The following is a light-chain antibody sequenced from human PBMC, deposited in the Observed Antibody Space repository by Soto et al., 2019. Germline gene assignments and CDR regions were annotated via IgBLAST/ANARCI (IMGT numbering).Light chain of an antibody. Sequence: EIVMTQSPATLSVSPGERATLSCRASQSVFSNLAWYQQKPGQAPRHLIYGASTRATGIPARFSGSGSGTEFTLTISSLQSEDFAVYYCQQYNNWAPWTFGQGTKVEMK. CDR3: QQYNNWAPWT. V-gene: IGKV3-15*01. CDR2: GAS. J-gene: IGKJ1*01. CDR1: QSVFSN.